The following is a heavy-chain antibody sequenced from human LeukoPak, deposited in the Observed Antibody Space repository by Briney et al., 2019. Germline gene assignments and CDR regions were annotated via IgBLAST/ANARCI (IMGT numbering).Heavy chain of an antibody. CDR1: GYSISSGYY. J-gene: IGHJ4*02. D-gene: IGHD3-22*01. CDR3: ARATADSSGYPSLFDY. V-gene: IGHV4-38-2*02. Sequence: SETLSLTCTVSGYSISSGYYWGWIRQPPGKGLEWIGSIYHSGSTYYNPSLKSRVTISVDTSKNQFSLKLSSVTAADTAVYYCARATADSSGYPSLFDYWGQGTLVTVSS. CDR2: IYHSGST.